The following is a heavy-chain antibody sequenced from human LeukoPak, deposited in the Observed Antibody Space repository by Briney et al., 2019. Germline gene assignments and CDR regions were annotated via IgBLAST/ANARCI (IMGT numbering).Heavy chain of an antibody. D-gene: IGHD4-17*01. CDR1: GFTFSSYG. J-gene: IGHJ3*02. CDR2: IWYDGSNK. Sequence: PGGSLRLSCAASGFTFSSYGTHWVRQAPGKGLEWVAVIWYDGSNKYYADSVKGRFTISRDNSKNTLYLQMNSLRAEDTAVYYCASRDYGDYGTTSQGSDAFDIWGQGTMVTVSS. V-gene: IGHV3-33*01. CDR3: ASRDYGDYGTTSQGSDAFDI.